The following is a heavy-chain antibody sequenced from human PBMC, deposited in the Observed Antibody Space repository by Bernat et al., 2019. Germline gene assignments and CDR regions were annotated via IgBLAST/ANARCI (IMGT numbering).Heavy chain of an antibody. CDR1: GGSFSGYY. CDR3: ARGILEWLLYGYYYMDV. J-gene: IGHJ6*03. Sequence: QVQLQQWGAGLLKPSETLSLTCAVYGGSFSGYYWSWICQPPGKGLEWIGEINHSGSTNYNPSLKSRVTISVDTSKNQFSLKLSSVTAADTAVYYCARGILEWLLYGYYYMDVWGKGTTVTVSS. D-gene: IGHD3-3*01. CDR2: INHSGST. V-gene: IGHV4-34*01.